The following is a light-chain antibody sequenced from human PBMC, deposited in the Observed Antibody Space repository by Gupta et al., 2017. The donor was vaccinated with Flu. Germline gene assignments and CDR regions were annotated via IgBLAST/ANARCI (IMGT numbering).Light chain of an antibody. J-gene: IGLJ3*02. CDR3: CSYAGSITWV. V-gene: IGLV2-23*02. Sequence: TSSDVGSSNLVSWYQHHPGKAPKVIIYDVSKWPSGVSNRFSGPKSGNTASLTISGLQADDEADYYCCSYAGSITWVFGGGTKLTVL. CDR2: DVS. CDR1: SSDVGSSNL.